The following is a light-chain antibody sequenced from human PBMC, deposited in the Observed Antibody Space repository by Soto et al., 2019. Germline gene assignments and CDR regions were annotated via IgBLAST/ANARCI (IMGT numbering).Light chain of an antibody. CDR3: QHYGSSPWT. CDR1: QSVTY. CDR2: GAS. Sequence: EIVLTQSPGTLSLSPGERATLSCRASQSVTYLVWYQQKPGQAPRLLIYGASSRDTGIPDRFSGSGSGTDFTLTISRLEPEDFAVYYFQHYGSSPWTFGQGTKLEIK. V-gene: IGKV3-20*01. J-gene: IGKJ1*01.